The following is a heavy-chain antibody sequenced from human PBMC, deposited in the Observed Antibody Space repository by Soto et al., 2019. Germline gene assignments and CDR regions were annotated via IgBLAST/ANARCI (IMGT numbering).Heavy chain of an antibody. CDR1: GFTFSNAW. D-gene: IGHD2-15*01. Sequence: GGSLRLSCAASGFTFSNAWMSWVRQAPGKGLEWVGRIKSKTDGGTTDYAAPVKGRFTISRDDSKNTLYLQMNSLKTEDTAVYYCTRRYCSGGSCYYGNYYYYYYMDVWGKGTTVTVSS. J-gene: IGHJ6*03. CDR3: TRRYCSGGSCYYGNYYYYYYMDV. V-gene: IGHV3-15*01. CDR2: IKSKTDGGTT.